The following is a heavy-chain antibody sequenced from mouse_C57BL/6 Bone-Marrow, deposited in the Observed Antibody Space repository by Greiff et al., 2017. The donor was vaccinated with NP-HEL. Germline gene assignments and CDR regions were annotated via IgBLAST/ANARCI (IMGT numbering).Heavy chain of an antibody. V-gene: IGHV5-9-1*02. CDR1: GFTFSSYA. D-gene: IGHD4-1*01. CDR2: ISSGGDYI. CDR3: RRGTGTWFAY. Sequence: EVMLVESGEGLVKPGGSLKLSCAASGFTFSSYAMSWVRQTPEKRLEWVAYISSGGDYIYYADTVKGRFTISRDNARNTLCLQMSSLKSEDTAMYYCRRGTGTWFAYWGQGTLVTVSA. J-gene: IGHJ3*01.